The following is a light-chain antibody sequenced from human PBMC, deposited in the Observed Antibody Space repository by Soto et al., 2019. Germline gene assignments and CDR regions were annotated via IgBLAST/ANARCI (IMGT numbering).Light chain of an antibody. J-gene: IGLJ2*01. CDR3: SSYAGISNMI. V-gene: IGLV2-8*01. Sequence: QSALTQPPSASGSPGQSVTISCTGTSSDVGGYDYVSWYQQQSGNAPKLIIYEVTNRPSGVPDRFSGSKSGNTAPPTVSGLPAEDEAYYYCSSYAGISNMIFGAGTKLTVL. CDR1: SSDVGGYDY. CDR2: EVT.